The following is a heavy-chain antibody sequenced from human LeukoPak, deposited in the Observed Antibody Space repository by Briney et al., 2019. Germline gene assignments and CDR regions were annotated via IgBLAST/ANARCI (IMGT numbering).Heavy chain of an antibody. D-gene: IGHD2-21*01. J-gene: IGHJ4*02. CDR3: ARKGPEHLPTYFDH. CDR2: IWPSGST. CDR1: GGSFSGYY. V-gene: IGHV4-34*01. Sequence: SETLSLTCAVYGGSFSGYYWSWIRQPPGQGLEWIGYIWPSGSTNYNPSLSGRVAISLDKSRNHFTLMVTAVTAADTAFYYCARKGPEHLPTYFDHWGRGILVTVSS.